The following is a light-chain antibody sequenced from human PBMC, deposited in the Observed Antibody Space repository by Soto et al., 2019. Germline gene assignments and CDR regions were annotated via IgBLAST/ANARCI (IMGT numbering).Light chain of an antibody. CDR1: QSISIY. V-gene: IGKV1-39*01. CDR2: AAS. CDR3: QQSYSTPYT. J-gene: IGKJ2*01. Sequence: DIQMTHSPSSLSASVGDRVTITCRASQSISIYLSWYQQRPGKAPNLLIYAASSLQSGVPSRFSGSGSGTDFTLTISSLQPEDFATYYCQQSYSTPYTFGQGTKLEIK.